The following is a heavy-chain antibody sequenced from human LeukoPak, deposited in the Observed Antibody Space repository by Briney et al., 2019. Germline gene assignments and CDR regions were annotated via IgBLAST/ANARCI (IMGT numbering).Heavy chain of an antibody. J-gene: IGHJ4*02. V-gene: IGHV3-74*01. CDR1: GFTFSSYW. CDR2: INTDGSST. CDR3: ARGTVSDEFDY. D-gene: IGHD4-11*01. Sequence: GGSQRLSCAASGFTFSSYWIHWVRQAPGKGLVWVSRINTDGSSTSYADSVKGRFTISRDNAKNTLYLQMNSLRAEDTAVYYCARGTVSDEFDYWGQGTLVTVSS.